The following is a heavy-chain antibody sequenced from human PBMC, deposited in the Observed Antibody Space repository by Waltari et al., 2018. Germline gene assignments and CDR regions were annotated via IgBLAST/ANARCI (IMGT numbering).Heavy chain of an antibody. CDR2: ISGSGGST. CDR1: GFTFSSYA. Sequence: EVQLLESGGGLVQPGGSLRLSGAASGFTFSSYAMSWVRQAPGKGLGWVSAISGSGGSTYYADSVKGRFTISRDNSKNTLYLQMNSLRAEDTAVYYCAKGYSSGWYEYWGQGTLVTVSS. J-gene: IGHJ4*02. CDR3: AKGYSSGWYEY. D-gene: IGHD6-19*01. V-gene: IGHV3-23*01.